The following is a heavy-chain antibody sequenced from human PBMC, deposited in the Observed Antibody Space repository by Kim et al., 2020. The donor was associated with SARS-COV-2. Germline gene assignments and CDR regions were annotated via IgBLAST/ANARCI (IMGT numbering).Heavy chain of an antibody. CDR1: GFTVSSNY. Sequence: GGSLRLSCAASGFTVSSNYMSWVRQAPGKGLEWVSVIYSGGSTYYADSVKGRFTISRDNSKNTLYLQMNSLRAEDTAVYYCARDRYCGGDCYSPLDAFDIWGQGTMVTVSS. J-gene: IGHJ3*02. V-gene: IGHV3-66*01. CDR3: ARDRYCGGDCYSPLDAFDI. D-gene: IGHD2-21*02. CDR2: IYSGGST.